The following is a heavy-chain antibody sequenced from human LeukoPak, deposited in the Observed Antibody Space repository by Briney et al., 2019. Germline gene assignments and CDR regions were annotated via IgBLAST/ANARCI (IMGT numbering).Heavy chain of an antibody. CDR3: ARVIAAGAYRSSYYMDV. Sequence: SQTLSLTCAISGDSVSSNSAAWNWIRQSPSRGLEWLGRTYYRSKWYYDYATSVKGRITINPDTSKNQFSLQLSSVTSEDTAVYYCARVIAAGAYRSSYYMDVWGKGTTVTVSS. J-gene: IGHJ6*03. CDR2: TYYRSKWYY. V-gene: IGHV6-1*01. D-gene: IGHD6-13*01. CDR1: GDSVSSNSAA.